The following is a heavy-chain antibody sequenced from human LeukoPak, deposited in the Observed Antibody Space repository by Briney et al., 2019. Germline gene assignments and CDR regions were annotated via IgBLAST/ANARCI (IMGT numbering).Heavy chain of an antibody. CDR3: AALRGSGYAFDI. CDR2: IKQDESEK. Sequence: GGSLRLSCAASGFTFSTYWMSWVRQAPGKGLEWVANIKQDESEKYYVDSVKGRVTISRDNAKNSLYLQMNSLRAEDTAVFYCAALRGSGYAFDIWGQGTMVIVSS. V-gene: IGHV3-7*01. J-gene: IGHJ3*02. CDR1: GFTFSTYW. D-gene: IGHD6-19*01.